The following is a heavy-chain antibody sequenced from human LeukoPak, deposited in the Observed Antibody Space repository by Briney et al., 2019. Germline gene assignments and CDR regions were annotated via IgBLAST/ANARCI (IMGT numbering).Heavy chain of an antibody. CDR2: INHGEST. D-gene: IGHD3-10*01. Sequence: PSETLSLTCAVYGGSFSGYYWSWIRQPPGKGLEWIGEINHGESTNYNPSLKSRVTISVDTSKNQFSLKLSSVTAADTAVYYCAGAYGSGSYFTIYDYWGQGTLVTVSS. CDR3: AGAYGSGSYFTIYDY. J-gene: IGHJ4*02. CDR1: GGSFSGYY. V-gene: IGHV4-34*01.